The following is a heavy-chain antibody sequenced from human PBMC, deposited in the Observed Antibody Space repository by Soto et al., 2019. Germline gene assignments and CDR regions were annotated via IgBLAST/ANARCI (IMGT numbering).Heavy chain of an antibody. CDR3: ARGDVSSGYVY. D-gene: IGHD5-12*01. CDR2: ITHRGST. V-gene: IGHV4-34*01. J-gene: IGHJ4*02. Sequence: QVQLQQWGAGLLKPSETLSLTCAVYGGSFSGYYWSWIRKPPGKGLEWIGEITHRGSTNHNPSLKSRVSMSVDTYKSQFSLKLSSVTAADTAVYYCARGDVSSGYVYWGQGTLVTVSS. CDR1: GGSFSGYY.